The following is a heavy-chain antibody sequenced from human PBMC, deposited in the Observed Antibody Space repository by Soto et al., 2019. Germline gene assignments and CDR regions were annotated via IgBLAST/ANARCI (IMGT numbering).Heavy chain of an antibody. V-gene: IGHV3-66*01. CDR3: ARDIVVVPAAIWPPIYYYYMDV. Sequence: GGSLRLSCAASGFTGSSNYMSCVRQAPGKGLGWVSVIYSGGSTYYADSVKGRFTISRDNSKNTLYLQMNSLRAEDTAVYYCARDIVVVPAAIWPPIYYYYMDVWGKGTTVTVSS. J-gene: IGHJ6*03. CDR2: IYSGGST. D-gene: IGHD2-2*01. CDR1: GFTGSSNY.